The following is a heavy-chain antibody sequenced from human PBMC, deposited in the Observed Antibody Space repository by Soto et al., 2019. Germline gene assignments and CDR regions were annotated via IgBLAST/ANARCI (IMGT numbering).Heavy chain of an antibody. V-gene: IGHV3-74*01. CDR3: SRGASDWHGIDY. Sequence: EVHLVESGGGLVQPGGSLRLSCTASEFTFSAHWMHWVRQAPGKGLMWVSRLNEDGSHTDHAASVKGRFPISRDNAKNTLFLQMNSLRAEDTAIYFCSRGASDWHGIDYWGQGTLFTVSS. CDR2: LNEDGSHT. CDR1: EFTFSAHW. J-gene: IGHJ4*02. D-gene: IGHD6-19*01.